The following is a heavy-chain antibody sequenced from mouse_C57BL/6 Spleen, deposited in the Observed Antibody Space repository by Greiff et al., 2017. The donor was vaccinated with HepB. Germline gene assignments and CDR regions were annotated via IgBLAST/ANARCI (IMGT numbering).Heavy chain of an antibody. V-gene: IGHV14-4*01. CDR1: GFNIKDDY. CDR2: IDPENGDT. J-gene: IGHJ4*01. Sequence: EVQLQESGAELVRPGASVKLSCTASGFNIKDDYMHWVKRRPEQGLEWIGWIDPENGDTEYASKFQGKATITADTSSNTAYLQLSSLTSEDTAVYYCATWSNNDMDYWGQGTSVTVSS. D-gene: IGHD2-5*01. CDR3: ATWSNNDMDY.